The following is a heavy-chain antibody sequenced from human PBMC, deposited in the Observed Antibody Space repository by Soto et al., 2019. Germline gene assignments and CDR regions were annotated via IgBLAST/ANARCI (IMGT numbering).Heavy chain of an antibody. CDR3: ARSGANCVLVAAARWCYYGMDV. Sequence: QVQLVQSGAEVKKPGSSVKVSCKASGGTFSSYAISWVRQAPGQGLEWMGGIIPIFGTANYAQKFQGRVTITADESTSTAYMERSSLRSEDTAVYYCARSGANCVLVAAARWCYYGMDVWGQGTTVTVSS. CDR1: GGTFSSYA. V-gene: IGHV1-69*12. J-gene: IGHJ6*02. CDR2: IIPIFGTA. D-gene: IGHD2-2*01.